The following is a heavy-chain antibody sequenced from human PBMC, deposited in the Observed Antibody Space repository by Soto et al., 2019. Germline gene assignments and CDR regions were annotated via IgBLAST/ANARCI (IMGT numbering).Heavy chain of an antibody. J-gene: IGHJ4*02. Sequence: SETLSLTCSVSGDSLKNHYWAWIRHSPGKGLEGIGNSYDSGSTNYSPALKSRVSMSVDTSKNLFSLKWNSVTAAGTAVYYCERSSMVPVDYFDFWGQGTVVNVS. CDR1: GDSLKNHY. CDR2: SYDSGST. D-gene: IGHD3-10*01. V-gene: IGHV4-59*11. CDR3: ERSSMVPVDYFDF.